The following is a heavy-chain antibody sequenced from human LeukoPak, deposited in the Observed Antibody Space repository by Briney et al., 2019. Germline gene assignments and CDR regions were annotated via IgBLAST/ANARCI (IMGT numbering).Heavy chain of an antibody. V-gene: IGHV3-11*04. CDR1: GFTFSDYY. CDR2: ISSSGSTI. Sequence: GGTLRLSCAASGFTFSDYYMSWIRQAPGKGLEWVSYISSSGSTIYYADSVKGRFTISRDNAKNSLYLQMNSLRAEDTAVYYCASSFGVVIIDYWGQGTLVTVSS. CDR3: ASSFGVVIIDY. D-gene: IGHD3-3*01. J-gene: IGHJ4*02.